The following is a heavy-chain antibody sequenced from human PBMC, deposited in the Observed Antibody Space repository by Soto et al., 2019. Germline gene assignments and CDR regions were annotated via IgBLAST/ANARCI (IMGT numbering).Heavy chain of an antibody. V-gene: IGHV3-23*01. J-gene: IGHJ4*02. D-gene: IGHD6-19*01. Sequence: EVQLLESGGGLVQPGGSLRLSCAASGFTFSSYAMSWVRQAPGKGLEWVSAISGSGGSTYYADSVKGRFPISRDNSKNTLYLQMNSLRAEDTAVYYCAKDRKGGWYVLDYWGQGTLVTVSS. CDR2: ISGSGGST. CDR3: AKDRKGGWYVLDY. CDR1: GFTFSSYA.